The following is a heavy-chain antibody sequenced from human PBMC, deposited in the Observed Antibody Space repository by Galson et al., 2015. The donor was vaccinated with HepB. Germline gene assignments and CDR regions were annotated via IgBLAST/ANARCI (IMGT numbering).Heavy chain of an antibody. CDR2: ISSSSSTI. J-gene: IGHJ6*02. D-gene: IGHD2-2*01. Sequence: SLRLSCAASGFTFSSHSMNWARQAPGKGLEWVSYISSSSSTIYYADSVKGRFTISRDNAKNSLYLQMNSLRAEDTAVYYCARYLYCSSTSCTSYYYYGMDVWGQGTTVTVSS. CDR1: GFTFSSHS. V-gene: IGHV3-48*01. CDR3: ARYLYCSSTSCTSYYYYGMDV.